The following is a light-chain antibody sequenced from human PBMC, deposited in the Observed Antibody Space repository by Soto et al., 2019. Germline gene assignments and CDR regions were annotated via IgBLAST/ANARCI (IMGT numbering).Light chain of an antibody. CDR1: QDINNY. CDR2: AAS. J-gene: IGKJ4*01. V-gene: IGKV1-27*01. CDR3: QKYDIAPRT. Sequence: DIQMTQSLSSLSASVGDRVTITCRASQDINNYLAWYQQRPGKVPKLLIYAASTLQSGVPSRFSGSGSGTDLTLTISSLQPEDVASYYCQKYDIAPRTFGGGTRVEVK.